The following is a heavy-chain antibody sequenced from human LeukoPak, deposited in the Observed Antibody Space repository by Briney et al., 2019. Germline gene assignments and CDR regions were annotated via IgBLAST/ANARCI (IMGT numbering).Heavy chain of an antibody. CDR3: PRGATVISAAEN. D-gene: IGHD6-13*01. V-gene: IGHV3-53*01. J-gene: IGHJ4*02. Sequence: PGGSLRLSCAASGFTVGNICMTGVRQAPGKGLEWISLIYSGGGTNYADSVKGRFTISRDSSKNTLYLQMNSLRAEDTAVYYCPRGATVISAAENCGQGTLVTVSS. CDR1: GFTVGNIC. CDR2: IYSGGGT.